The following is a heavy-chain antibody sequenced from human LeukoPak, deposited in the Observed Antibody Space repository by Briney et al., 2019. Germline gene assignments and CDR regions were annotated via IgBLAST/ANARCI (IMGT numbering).Heavy chain of an antibody. CDR1: GLTFNNAW. Sequence: PGGSLRLSCAASGLTFNNAWMSWVRQAPGKGLEWAGRIKIKTDAGTIDYAAPVKGRFTISRDNAKNSLYLQMNSLRAEDTAVYYCARGKYSSSWYSRNWFDPWGQGTLVTVSS. D-gene: IGHD6-13*01. CDR2: IKIKTDAGTI. V-gene: IGHV3-15*01. CDR3: ARGKYSSSWYSRNWFDP. J-gene: IGHJ5*02.